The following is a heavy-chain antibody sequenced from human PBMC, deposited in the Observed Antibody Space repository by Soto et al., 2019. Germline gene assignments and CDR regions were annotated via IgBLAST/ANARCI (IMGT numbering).Heavy chain of an antibody. D-gene: IGHD1-26*01. CDR2: VIPIFGPA. CDR1: GSTFSSYA. V-gene: IGHV1-69*01. J-gene: IGHJ5*02. Sequence: QVQLVQSGAEVKKPGSSVKVSCKASGSTFSSYAISWVRQAPGQGLEWMGGVIPIFGPANYAQKFQGRVTITADESTSTAYMELRSLRSEDTAVYYCARLLSLPERFDPWGQGTLVTVSS. CDR3: ARLLSLPERFDP.